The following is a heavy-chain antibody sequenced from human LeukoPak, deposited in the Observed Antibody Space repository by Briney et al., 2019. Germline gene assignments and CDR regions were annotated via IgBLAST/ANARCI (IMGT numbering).Heavy chain of an antibody. CDR1: SGSISSGSYY. V-gene: IGHV4-61*02. D-gene: IGHD5-18*01. CDR2: FCTSGST. Sequence: SETLSLTCTVSSGSISSGSYYWSWIRHPAGKGLELIGRFCTSGSTNHNPSLKSRVTISVDTSKIQFSLKLSSVTAADTAVYYCARGLWPLYYFDYWGQGTLVTVS. J-gene: IGHJ4*02. CDR3: ARGLWPLYYFDY.